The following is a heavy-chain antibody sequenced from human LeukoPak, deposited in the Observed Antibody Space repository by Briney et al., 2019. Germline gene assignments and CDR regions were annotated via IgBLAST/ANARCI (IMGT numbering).Heavy chain of an antibody. CDR2: XSGSGGST. J-gene: IGHJ4*02. V-gene: IGHV3-23*01. CDR1: XXXXSSXA. D-gene: IGHD3-22*01. Sequence: AGGSLRLSCAASXXXXSSXAMSWVXQXXXXXXXXXXXXSGSGGSTYYADSVKGRFTISRDNSKNTLYLQMNSLRAEDTAVYYCAKEPADYNDSSGYYYSWGQGTLVTVSS. CDR3: AKEPADYNDSSGYYYS.